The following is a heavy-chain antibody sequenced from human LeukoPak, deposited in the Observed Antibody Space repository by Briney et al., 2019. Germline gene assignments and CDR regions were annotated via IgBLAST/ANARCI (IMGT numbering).Heavy chain of an antibody. CDR2: ISYDGSNK. V-gene: IGHV3-30-3*01. Sequence: GRSLRLSCAASGFTFSSYAMHWVRQAPGKGLEWVAVISYDGSNKYYADSVKGRFTISRDNSKNTLYLQMNSLRAEDTAVYYCARDQAALLGYCSSTSCYYYYGMDVWGQGTTVTVSS. CDR1: GFTFSSYA. J-gene: IGHJ6*02. D-gene: IGHD2-2*01. CDR3: ARDQAALLGYCSSTSCYYYYGMDV.